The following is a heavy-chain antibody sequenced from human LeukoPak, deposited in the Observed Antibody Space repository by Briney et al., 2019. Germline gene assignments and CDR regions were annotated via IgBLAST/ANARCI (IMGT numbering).Heavy chain of an antibody. J-gene: IGHJ6*03. D-gene: IGHD3-3*01. CDR3: ARGDFSSKSNCYLRPMDV. CDR2: IYYSGST. V-gene: IGHV4-59*01. Sequence: PSETLSLTCTVSGGSISDYYWNWIRQPPGKGLEWIGYIYYSGSTTYNPSLKSRVAMSVDTAKNQFSLKLRSVTAADTAGYYCARGDFSSKSNCYLRPMDVWGKGTTVTVSS. CDR1: GGSISDYY.